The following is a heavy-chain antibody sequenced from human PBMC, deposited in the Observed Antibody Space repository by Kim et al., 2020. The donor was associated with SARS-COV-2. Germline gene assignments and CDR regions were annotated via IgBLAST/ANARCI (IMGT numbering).Heavy chain of an antibody. CDR1: GGSFSGYC. J-gene: IGHJ4*02. V-gene: IGHV4-34*01. Sequence: SETLSLTCAVYGGSFSGYCWSWIRQPPGKGLEWIGEINHSGSTNYNPSLKSRVTISVDTSKNQFSLKLSSVTAADTAVYYCARIMAAAGTGDYWGQGTLV. CDR2: INHSGST. CDR3: ARIMAAAGTGDY. D-gene: IGHD6-13*01.